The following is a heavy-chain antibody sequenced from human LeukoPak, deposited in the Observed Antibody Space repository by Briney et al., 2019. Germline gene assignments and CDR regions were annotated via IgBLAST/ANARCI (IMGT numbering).Heavy chain of an antibody. CDR2: IYYSGST. D-gene: IGHD3-22*01. Sequence: SETLSLTCTVSGGSISSHYWRWIRQPPGKGLEWIGYIYYSGSTNYNPSLKSRVTISVDTSKNQFSLKLSSVTAADTAVYYCARVFKYYYDSSSYQLDYWGQGTLVTVSS. CDR1: GGSISSHY. J-gene: IGHJ4*02. CDR3: ARVFKYYYDSSSYQLDY. V-gene: IGHV4-59*11.